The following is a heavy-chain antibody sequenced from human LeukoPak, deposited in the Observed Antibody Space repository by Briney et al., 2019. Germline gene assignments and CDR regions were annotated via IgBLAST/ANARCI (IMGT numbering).Heavy chain of an antibody. J-gene: IGHJ4*02. CDR3: ARDSYSKNDY. V-gene: IGHV3-48*01. Sequence: GGSLRLSCAASGFTFSTYSMTWVRQAPGKGLEGVSYISSSSTTIYYGGSVKGRFTVSRDNAKNSLYLQMDSLRAEDTAVYFCARDSYSKNDYWGQGTLVTVSS. D-gene: IGHD4-11*01. CDR1: GFTFSTYS. CDR2: ISSSSTTI.